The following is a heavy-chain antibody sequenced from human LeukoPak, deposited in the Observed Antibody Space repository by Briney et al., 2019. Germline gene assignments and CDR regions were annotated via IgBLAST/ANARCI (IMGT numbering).Heavy chain of an antibody. CDR1: GGSISGTSYY. J-gene: IGHJ3*01. Sequence: NPSETLSLTCTVSGGSISGTSYYWGWFRRPPGKGLELIGSISYSGSTYYNPSLKSRVTVFVDTSKNQFSLNLNSMTAADTSVYHCARFGTNWVSSGGTQTDFLDLWGQGTMVTVSP. CDR3: ARFGTNWVSSGGTQTDFLDL. V-gene: IGHV4-39*01. D-gene: IGHD3-3*01. CDR2: ISYSGST.